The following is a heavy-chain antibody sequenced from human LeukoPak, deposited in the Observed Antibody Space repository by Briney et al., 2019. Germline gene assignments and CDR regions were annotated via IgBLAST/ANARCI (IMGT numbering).Heavy chain of an antibody. J-gene: IGHJ4*02. Sequence: ASVKVSCKVSGYTLTELPIHWVRQAPGKGLEWMGGFDPDDGETVYAQMFQGRVTMTEDTSSDTASMELSSLRSEDTAVYFCATGTSGSYYVGIVRPIDYWGQGTLVTVSS. CDR3: ATGTSGSYYVGIVRPIDY. D-gene: IGHD1-26*01. CDR2: FDPDDGET. V-gene: IGHV1-24*01. CDR1: GYTLTELP.